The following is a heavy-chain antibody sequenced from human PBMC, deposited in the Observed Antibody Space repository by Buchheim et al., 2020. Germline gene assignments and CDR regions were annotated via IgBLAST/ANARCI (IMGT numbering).Heavy chain of an antibody. CDR2: ISYDGSNK. J-gene: IGHJ4*02. D-gene: IGHD6-19*01. CDR3: AKDFSTVAVAEFDY. Sequence: QVQLVESGGGVVQPGRSLRLSCAASGFTFSSYGMHWVRQAPGKGLEWVAVISYDGSNKYYADSVKGRFTISRDNSKNTLYLQMNSLIAEDTAVYYCAKDFSTVAVAEFDYWGQGTL. CDR1: GFTFSSYG. V-gene: IGHV3-30*18.